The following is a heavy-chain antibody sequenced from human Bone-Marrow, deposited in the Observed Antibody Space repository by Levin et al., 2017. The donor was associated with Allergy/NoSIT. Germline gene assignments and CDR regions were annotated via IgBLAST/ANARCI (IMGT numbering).Heavy chain of an antibody. J-gene: IGHJ6*03. CDR3: ARVLQYFYYYTDV. Sequence: SQTLSLTCPVSGVSITSGSYYWSWIRQPAGKGLEWIGHSYTSGNITYNPSLTSRVTISLDTSKNQFSLKLRSVTAADTAVYYCARVLQYFYYYTDVWGKGTMVTVSS. CDR2: SYTSGNI. CDR1: GVSITSGSYY. D-gene: IGHD3-10*01. V-gene: IGHV4-61*09.